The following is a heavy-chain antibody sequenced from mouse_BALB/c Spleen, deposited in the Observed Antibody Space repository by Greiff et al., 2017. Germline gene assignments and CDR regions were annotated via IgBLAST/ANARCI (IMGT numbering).Heavy chain of an antibody. V-gene: IGHV1S137*01. D-gene: IGHD2-1*01. CDR1: GYTFTDYA. Sequence: VKLQQSGAELVRPGVSVKISCKGSGYTFTDYAMHWVKQSHAKSLEWIGVISTYYGDASYNQKFKGKATMTVDKSSSTAYMELARLTSEDSAIYYCAYGSYYYAMDYWGQGTSVTVSS. CDR2: ISTYYGDA. J-gene: IGHJ4*01. CDR3: AYGSYYYAMDY.